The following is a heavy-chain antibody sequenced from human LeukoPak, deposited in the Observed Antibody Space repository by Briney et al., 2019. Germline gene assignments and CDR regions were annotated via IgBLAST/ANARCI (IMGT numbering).Heavy chain of an antibody. CDR3: ASAVAGNFFDY. CDR2: IYYSGST. J-gene: IGHJ4*02. Sequence: SETLSLTCTVSGGSISSYYWSWIRQPPGKGLEWIGYIYYSGSTNYNPSLKSRVTISVDTSKNQFPLKLSSVTAADTAVYYCASAVAGNFFDYWGQGTLVTVSS. D-gene: IGHD6-19*01. V-gene: IGHV4-59*01. CDR1: GGSISSYY.